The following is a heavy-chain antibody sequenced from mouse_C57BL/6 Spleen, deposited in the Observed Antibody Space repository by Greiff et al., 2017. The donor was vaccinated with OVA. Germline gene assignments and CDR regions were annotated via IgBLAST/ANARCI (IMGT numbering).Heavy chain of an antibody. Sequence: DVKLVESGGGLVKPGGSLKLSCAASGFTFSDYGMHWVRQAPEKGLEWVAYISSGSSTIYYADTVKGRFTISRDNAKNTLFLQMTSLRSEDTAMYYCARGSSPLFDYWGQGTTLTVSS. CDR1: GFTFSDYG. J-gene: IGHJ2*01. CDR2: ISSGSSTI. V-gene: IGHV5-17*01. D-gene: IGHD1-1*01. CDR3: ARGSSPLFDY.